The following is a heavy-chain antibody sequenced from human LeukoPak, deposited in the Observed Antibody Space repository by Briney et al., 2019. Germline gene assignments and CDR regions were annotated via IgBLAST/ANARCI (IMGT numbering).Heavy chain of an antibody. CDR3: AKDSSIAARRGRVGYMDV. Sequence: GRSLRLSCAASGFTFSSYGMHWVRQAPGKGLERVAVIWYDGSNKYYADSVKGRFTISRDNSKNTLYLQMNSLRAEDTAVYYCAKDSSIAARRGRVGYMDVCGKGTTVTVSS. J-gene: IGHJ6*03. V-gene: IGHV3-33*06. D-gene: IGHD6-6*01. CDR1: GFTFSSYG. CDR2: IWYDGSNK.